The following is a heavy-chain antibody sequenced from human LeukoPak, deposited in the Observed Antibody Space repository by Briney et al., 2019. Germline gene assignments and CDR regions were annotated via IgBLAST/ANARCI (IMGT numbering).Heavy chain of an antibody. V-gene: IGHV3-33*01. CDR2: IWSDGNTK. CDR1: GFSFRNYG. CDR3: AREGGSGTPHFYFDY. Sequence: GGSLRLSCVVSGFSFRNYGMHWVRQAPGQGLEWVAVIWSDGNTKYYADSVKGRFTISRDNSKNTLYLEVNSLKAEDTAVYYCAREGGSGTPHFYFDYWGLGALVTVSS. J-gene: IGHJ4*02. D-gene: IGHD3-10*01.